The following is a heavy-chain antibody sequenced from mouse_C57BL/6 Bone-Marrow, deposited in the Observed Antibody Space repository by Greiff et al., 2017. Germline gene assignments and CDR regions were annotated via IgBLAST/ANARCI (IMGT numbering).Heavy chain of an antibody. J-gene: IGHJ1*03. CDR3: ARRSDYYDSNWYFDV. CDR2: ISTGGGST. Sequence: EVKLVESGGGLVQPGGSLKLSCAASGFTFSDYYMYWVRQTPEKRLEWVAYISTGGGSTSSPDTVKGRFTISRDNAKKSLYLRMSRLKSEDTAMYYGARRSDYYDSNWYFDVWGTGTTVTVSA. D-gene: IGHD1-1*01. CDR1: GFTFSDYY. V-gene: IGHV5-12*01.